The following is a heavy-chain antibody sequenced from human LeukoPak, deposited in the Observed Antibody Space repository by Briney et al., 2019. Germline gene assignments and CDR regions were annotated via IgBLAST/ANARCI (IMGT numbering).Heavy chain of an antibody. CDR1: GFTFHDYT. V-gene: IGHV3-43*01. D-gene: IGHD4-17*01. J-gene: IGHJ4*02. CDR2: ISLDGSST. CDR3: AKDIHRGYGDYLGLDY. Sequence: GGSLRLSFAASGFTFHDYTMHWFRKSPGKGLEWFSLISLDGSSTYYAHSVKARFTISRDKSKNSLFLQMDSLRTEDTALYYCAKDIHRGYGDYLGLDYWGQGTLVTVSS.